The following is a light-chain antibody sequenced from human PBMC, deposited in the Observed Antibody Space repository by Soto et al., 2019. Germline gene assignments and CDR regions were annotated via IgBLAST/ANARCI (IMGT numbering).Light chain of an antibody. J-gene: IGLJ2*01. CDR2: EIS. Sequence: QSALTQPASVSESPGQSITISCTGTSSDVGASDYVSWYQQHPGKAPQLIIYEISNRPSGVSNRFSGSKSGNTASLTISGLQAEGESDYYCSSYTTSHTLVFGGGTKLTVL. CDR1: SSDVGASDY. V-gene: IGLV2-14*01. CDR3: SSYTTSHTLV.